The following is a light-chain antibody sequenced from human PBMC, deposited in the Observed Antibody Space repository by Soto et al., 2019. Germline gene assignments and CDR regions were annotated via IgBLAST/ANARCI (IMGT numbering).Light chain of an antibody. CDR2: GAS. CDR3: LHDYSFPYT. CDR1: QGIRND. J-gene: IGKJ2*01. Sequence: AIQMTQFPSSLSASVGDRVTITCRASQGIRNDLGWYQQKSGRAPKLLIFGASTLQSGVPSRFSGSGSGRDFTLTISSLQPEDFATYYCLHDYSFPYTFGQGTKVEIK. V-gene: IGKV1-6*01.